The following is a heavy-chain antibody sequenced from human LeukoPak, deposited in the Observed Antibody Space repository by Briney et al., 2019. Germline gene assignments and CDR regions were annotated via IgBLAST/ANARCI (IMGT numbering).Heavy chain of an antibody. CDR3: ARDGAAGTLYYYGMDV. Sequence: GGSLRLSCAASGFTFSSNGMHWVRQAPGKGLEWVVVIWYDGSNKYYADSVKGRFTISRDNSKNTLYLQMNSLRAEDTAVYYCARDGAAGTLYYYGMDVWGQGTTVTVSS. D-gene: IGHD6-13*01. V-gene: IGHV3-33*01. CDR1: GFTFSSNG. CDR2: IWYDGSNK. J-gene: IGHJ6*02.